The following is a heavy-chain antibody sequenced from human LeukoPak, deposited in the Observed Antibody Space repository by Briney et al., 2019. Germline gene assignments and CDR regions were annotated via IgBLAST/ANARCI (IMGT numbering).Heavy chain of an antibody. J-gene: IGHJ4*02. CDR2: VSGSGDKT. Sequence: GGSLRLSCAASGFTFSSYGMSWVRQAPGKGLEWVSGVSGSGDKTYYADSVKGRFTVSRDSSKSTVYLQMNSLRVEDTAVYYCARGRLPKYYFDSWGQGTLVTVSS. V-gene: IGHV3-23*01. CDR1: GFTFSSYG. CDR3: ARGRLPKYYFDS. D-gene: IGHD4-11*01.